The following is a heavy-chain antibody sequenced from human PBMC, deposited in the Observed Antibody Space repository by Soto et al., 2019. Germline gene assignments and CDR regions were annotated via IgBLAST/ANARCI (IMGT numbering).Heavy chain of an antibody. Sequence: QVHLVESGGGLVKPGGSLRLSCAASGFTFSDYYMSWIRQAPGKGLEWVSYMSSSGSTIYYADSVKGRFTISRDNAKNSLYLQMNSLRAEDTAVYYCARGPYDNVWGSNPPHFDYWGQGTLVTVSP. D-gene: IGHD3-16*02. CDR2: MSSSGSTI. J-gene: IGHJ4*02. CDR1: GFTFSDYY. V-gene: IGHV3-11*01. CDR3: ARGPYDNVWGSNPPHFDY.